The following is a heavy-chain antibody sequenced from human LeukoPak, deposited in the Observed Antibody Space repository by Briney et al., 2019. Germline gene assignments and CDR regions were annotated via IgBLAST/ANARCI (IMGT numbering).Heavy chain of an antibody. J-gene: IGHJ6*03. CDR1: RFTINIDA. V-gene: IGHV3-23*01. D-gene: IGHD2-21*02. CDR3: ARDGSWGDCQFYFSMDV. CDR2: ITVSGGGI. Sequence: PGGSLRLSCAPSRFTINIDAMTWVRQAPGKGLEWVSSITVSGGGISYADSVKGRFTISRDNSKNTLYIKMNSLRAEDTAVYYCARDGSWGDCQFYFSMDVWGKGTSVTVSS.